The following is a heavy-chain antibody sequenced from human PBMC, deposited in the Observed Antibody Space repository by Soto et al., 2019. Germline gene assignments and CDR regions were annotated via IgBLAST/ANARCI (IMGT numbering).Heavy chain of an antibody. Sequence: PGGSLRLSCAASGFTFDDYGMHWVRQAPGKGLEWVAFISYDGINKYYAVSVKGRFTISRDNSKNTLYLQMNSLRAEDTAVYYCAKPTYYDILTGYDYYYYYGMDVWGQGTTVTVSS. CDR1: GFTFDDYG. CDR2: ISYDGINK. D-gene: IGHD3-9*01. CDR3: AKPTYYDILTGYDYYYYYGMDV. J-gene: IGHJ6*02. V-gene: IGHV3-30*18.